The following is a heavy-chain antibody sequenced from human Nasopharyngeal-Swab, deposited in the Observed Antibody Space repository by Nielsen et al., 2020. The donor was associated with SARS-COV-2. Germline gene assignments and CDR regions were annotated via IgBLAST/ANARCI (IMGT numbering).Heavy chain of an antibody. J-gene: IGHJ5*02. CDR3: ARGIVVVVAATRWFDP. V-gene: IGHV7-4-1*02. CDR2: INTNTGNP. D-gene: IGHD2-15*01. Sequence: ASVKVSCKASGYTFTSYAMSWVRQAPGQGLEWMGWINTNTGNPTYAQGFTGRFVFSLDTSVSTAYLQISSLKAEDTAVYYCARGIVVVVAATRWFDPWGQGTLVTVSS. CDR1: GYTFTSYA.